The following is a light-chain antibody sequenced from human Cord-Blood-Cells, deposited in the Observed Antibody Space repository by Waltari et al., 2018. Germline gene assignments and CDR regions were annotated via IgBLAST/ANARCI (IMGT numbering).Light chain of an antibody. CDR2: DVS. V-gene: IGLV2-14*01. J-gene: IGLJ1*01. Sequence: QSALTQPASASGSPGQAITISCSATSSDVGGYKYVCWYQQHPGKAPKLMIYDVSNRPSGVSNRFSGSKSGNTASLTISGLQAEDEADYYCSSYTSSSTRKVFGTGTKVTVL. CDR1: SSDVGGYKY. CDR3: SSYTSSSTRKV.